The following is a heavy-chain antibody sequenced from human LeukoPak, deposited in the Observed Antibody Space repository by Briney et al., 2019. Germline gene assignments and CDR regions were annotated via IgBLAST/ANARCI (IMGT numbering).Heavy chain of an antibody. V-gene: IGHV4-39*07. D-gene: IGHD2-21*02. CDR2: IYYSGST. J-gene: IGHJ5*02. CDR1: GGSISSSSYY. Sequence: SETLSLTCTVSGGSISSSSYYWGWIRQPPGKGLEWIGSIYYSGSTYYNPSLKSRVTISVDTSKNQFSLKLSSVTAADTAVYYCARDLLVVVTATPYNWFDPWGQGTLVTVSS. CDR3: ARDLLVVVTATPYNWFDP.